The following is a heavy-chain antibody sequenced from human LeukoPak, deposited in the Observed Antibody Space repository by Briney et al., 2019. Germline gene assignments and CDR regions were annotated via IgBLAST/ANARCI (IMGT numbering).Heavy chain of an antibody. V-gene: IGHV5-51*01. D-gene: IGHD3-10*01. CDR2: IYPGDSGT. CDR1: AYSFSSYW. J-gene: IGHJ4*02. CDR3: ARLVYYGPGSYYKFFDY. Sequence: GESLKISCKGSAYSFSSYWIGWVRQMPGKGLEWMGIIYPGDSGTRYSTSFQGQVTISADKYISTAYLLWSSLKASDTAMYYCARLVYYGPGSYYKFFDYWGQGTLVTVSS.